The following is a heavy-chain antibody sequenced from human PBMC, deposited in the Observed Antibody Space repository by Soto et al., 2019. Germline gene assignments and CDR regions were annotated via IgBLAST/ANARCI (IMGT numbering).Heavy chain of an antibody. CDR1: GFTFSSYA. V-gene: IGHV3-64D*06. Sequence: GGSLRLSCSASGFTFSSYAMHWVRQAPGKGLEYVSAITSNGGSTYYPDSMNGRFTIFRDNSENTLYLQMSSLRAEDTAFYYCVKALSARYNSAKAFDVWGQGTMVTVS. D-gene: IGHD2-2*02. J-gene: IGHJ3*01. CDR2: ITSNGGST. CDR3: VKALSARYNSAKAFDV.